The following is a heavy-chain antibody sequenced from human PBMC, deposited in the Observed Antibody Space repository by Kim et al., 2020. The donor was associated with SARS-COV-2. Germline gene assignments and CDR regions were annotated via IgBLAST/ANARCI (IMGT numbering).Heavy chain of an antibody. J-gene: IGHJ4*02. CDR3: ARAYGGAYFDY. CDR2: I. V-gene: IGHV3-21*01. Sequence: IYYADSVTGRFTISRDNAKNSLYLQMNSLRAEDTAVYYCARAYGGAYFDYWGQGTLVTVSS. D-gene: IGHD3-10*01.